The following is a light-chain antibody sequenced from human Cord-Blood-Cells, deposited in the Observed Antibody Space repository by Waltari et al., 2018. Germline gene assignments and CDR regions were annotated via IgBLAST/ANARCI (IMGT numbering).Light chain of an antibody. Sequence: QSALTQPASVSGSPGQSITFSCTGTSRDVGSYTLVSWYQQHPGKAPKLIIYEGSKRPSGVSNRFSCSKSGNTASLTISGLQAEDEADYYCCSYAGSSTWVFGGGTKLTVL. J-gene: IGLJ3*02. V-gene: IGLV2-23*01. CDR2: EGS. CDR1: SRDVGSYTL. CDR3: CSYAGSSTWV.